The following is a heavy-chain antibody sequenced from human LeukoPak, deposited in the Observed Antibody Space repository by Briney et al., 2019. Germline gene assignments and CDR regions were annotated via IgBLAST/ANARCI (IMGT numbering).Heavy chain of an antibody. V-gene: IGHV3-30*02. D-gene: IGHD3-9*01. CDR3: AKDYDILTGAPDFDY. J-gene: IGHJ4*02. CDR2: IRYDGSNK. CDR1: GFTFSSYG. Sequence: GGSLRLSCAASGFTFSSYGMHWVRQAPGKGLEWVAFIRYDGSNKYYADSVKGRFTISRDKSKNTLYLQMNSLRAEDTAVYYCAKDYDILTGAPDFDYWGQGTLVTVSS.